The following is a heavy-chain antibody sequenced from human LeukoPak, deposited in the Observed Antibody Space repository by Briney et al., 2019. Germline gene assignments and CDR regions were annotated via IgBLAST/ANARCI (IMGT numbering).Heavy chain of an antibody. CDR2: FDPEDGET. CDR1: GYTLTELS. V-gene: IGHV1-24*01. D-gene: IGHD3-22*01. CDR3: ATGAMGDYYDSSGYYSFEY. J-gene: IGHJ4*02. Sequence: ASVKVSCKVSGYTLTELSMHWVRQAPGKGLEWRGGFDPEDGETIYAQKFQGRVTMTEDTSTDTAYMELSSLRSEDTAVYYCATGAMGDYYDSSGYYSFEYWGQGTLVTVSS.